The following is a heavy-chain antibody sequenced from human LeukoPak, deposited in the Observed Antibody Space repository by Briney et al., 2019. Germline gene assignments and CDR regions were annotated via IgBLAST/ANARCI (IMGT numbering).Heavy chain of an antibody. J-gene: IGHJ3*02. Sequence: GRSLRLSCVDPGFTFSIYAIYWVRQAPRKGLEWVSVVSKDGNTKYYADSVKGRFTISRDNSKNTLYLQMNSLRAEDTSVYYCARGIQPPKYYGSGSDTFDIWGQGTMVTVSS. D-gene: IGHD3-10*01. CDR2: VSKDGNTK. V-gene: IGHV3-30*01. CDR1: GFTFSIYA. CDR3: ARGIQPPKYYGSGSDTFDI.